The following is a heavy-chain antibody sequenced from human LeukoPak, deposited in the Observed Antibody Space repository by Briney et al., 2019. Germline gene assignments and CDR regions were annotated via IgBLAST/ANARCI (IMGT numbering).Heavy chain of an antibody. D-gene: IGHD6-19*01. J-gene: IGHJ6*03. CDR1: GGSISRYY. CDR2: IYTSGST. CDR3: ARGPYTSGNYYYYYMEV. Sequence: SETLSLTCTVSGGSISRYYWTWIRQSAGKGLEWIGRIYTSGSTNYNPSLKSRVTISVDTSKNQFSLKLSSVTAADTAVYYCARGPYTSGNYYYYYMEVWGKGTTVTVSS. V-gene: IGHV4-4*07.